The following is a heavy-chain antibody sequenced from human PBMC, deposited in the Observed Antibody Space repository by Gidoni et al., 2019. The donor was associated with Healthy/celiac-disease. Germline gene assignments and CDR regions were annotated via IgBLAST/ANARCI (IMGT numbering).Heavy chain of an antibody. CDR2: IYYSGST. Sequence: QVQLQESGPGLVKPSQTLSLTCPISGGSISSGGYYWSWIRQHPGKGLEWIGYIYYSGSTYYNPSLKSRVTISVDTSKNQFSLKLSSVTAADTAVYYCARLNKATVVTPFGGEDYWGQGTLVTVSS. V-gene: IGHV4-31*03. D-gene: IGHD4-17*01. J-gene: IGHJ4*02. CDR3: ARLNKATVVTPFGGEDY. CDR1: GGSISSGGYY.